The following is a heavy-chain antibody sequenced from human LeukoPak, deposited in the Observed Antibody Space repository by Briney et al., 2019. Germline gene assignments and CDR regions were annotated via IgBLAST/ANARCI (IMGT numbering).Heavy chain of an antibody. Sequence: PSETLSLTCTVSGYSISSGYYWGWIRQPPGKGLEWIGSIYHSGSTYYNPSLKSRVTISVDTSKNQFPLKLSSVTAADTAVYYCARDPWLVWGKGTTVTVSS. J-gene: IGHJ6*04. D-gene: IGHD5-12*01. V-gene: IGHV4-38-2*02. CDR1: GYSISSGYY. CDR2: IYHSGST. CDR3: ARDPWLV.